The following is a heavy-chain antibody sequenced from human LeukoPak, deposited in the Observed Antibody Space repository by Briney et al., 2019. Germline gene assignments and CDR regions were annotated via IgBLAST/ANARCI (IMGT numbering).Heavy chain of an antibody. V-gene: IGHV1-2*02. CDR2: INPHSGGT. CDR3: AREYYDILTGSLDY. CDR1: GYRFTGYY. J-gene: IGHJ4*02. D-gene: IGHD3-9*01. Sequence: ASVKVSCKASGYRFTGYYIHWVRQAPGQGLEWMGWINPHSGGTKFAQKFQGRVTMTRDTSISTAYMEVSRLRSDDAAVYYCAREYYDILTGSLDYWGQGTLFTVSS.